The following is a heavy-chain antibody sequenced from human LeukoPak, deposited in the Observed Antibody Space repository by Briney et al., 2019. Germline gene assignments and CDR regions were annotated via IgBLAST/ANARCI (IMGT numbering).Heavy chain of an antibody. CDR3: ALVTSGNWWFDP. CDR1: GETFTVYH. Sequence: ASVKVSCKTSGETFTVYHMHWVRQAPGQGLEWMGWINPNSGATNCAQNLQGRVTMTSDTSISTAYMELSSLTSDDTAVYYCALVTSGNWWFDPWGQGTLVTVSS. D-gene: IGHD2-21*02. V-gene: IGHV1-2*02. CDR2: INPNSGAT. J-gene: IGHJ5*02.